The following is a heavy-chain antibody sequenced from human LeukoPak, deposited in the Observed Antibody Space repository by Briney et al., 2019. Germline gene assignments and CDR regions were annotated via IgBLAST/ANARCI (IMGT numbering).Heavy chain of an antibody. Sequence: GESLQFSCKGSGYDFTTYWSGCVRQMRGKVLEGLGIIYPGDSDTRYSPSFQGQVTISADKSISTAYLQWSSLKASDTAMYYCARDYNSSGAWFDPWGQGTLVTVSS. D-gene: IGHD3-22*01. CDR1: GYDFTTYW. J-gene: IGHJ5*02. V-gene: IGHV5-51*01. CDR3: ARDYNSSGAWFDP. CDR2: IYPGDSDT.